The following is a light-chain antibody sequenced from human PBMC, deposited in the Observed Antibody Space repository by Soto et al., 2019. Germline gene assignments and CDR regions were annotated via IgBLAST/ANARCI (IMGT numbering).Light chain of an antibody. CDR2: KAS. CDR3: QQYNSYPIT. J-gene: IGKJ5*01. CDR1: QSISSW. Sequence: DIQMTQSPSTLSASVGDRVTITCRASQSISSWLAWYQQKPGKAPKSLIYKASSLESGVPSRFSGGGSGTEFPLTISSLQPDDFATYCCQQYNSYPITFGQGTRLEMK. V-gene: IGKV1-5*03.